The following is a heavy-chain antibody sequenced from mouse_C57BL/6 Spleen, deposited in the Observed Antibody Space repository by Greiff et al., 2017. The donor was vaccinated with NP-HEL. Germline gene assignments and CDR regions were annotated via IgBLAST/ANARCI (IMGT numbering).Heavy chain of an antibody. D-gene: IGHD4-1*02. CDR1: GYTFTSYW. J-gene: IGHJ2*01. CDR2: IDPSDSYT. Sequence: QVQLQQPGAELVKPGASVKLSCKASGYTFTSYWMQWVKQRPGQGLEWIGEIDPSDSYTNYNQKFKGKATLTVDTSSSTAYMQLSSLTSEDSAVYYCASWATGTIFDYWGQGTTLTVSS. V-gene: IGHV1-50*01. CDR3: ASWATGTIFDY.